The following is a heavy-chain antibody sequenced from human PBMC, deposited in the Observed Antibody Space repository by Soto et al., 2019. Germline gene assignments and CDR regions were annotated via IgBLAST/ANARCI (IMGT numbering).Heavy chain of an antibody. V-gene: IGHV3-30*18. Sequence: QVQLVESGVGVVQPGRSLRLSCAASGFTFSSYGMHWVRQAPGKGLEWVAVISYDGSNKYYADSVKGRFTISRDNSKNTLYMQMNSLRAEDTAVYYCAKDFSSDFDYWGQGTLVTVSS. CDR2: ISYDGSNK. J-gene: IGHJ4*02. D-gene: IGHD6-19*01. CDR1: GFTFSSYG. CDR3: AKDFSSDFDY.